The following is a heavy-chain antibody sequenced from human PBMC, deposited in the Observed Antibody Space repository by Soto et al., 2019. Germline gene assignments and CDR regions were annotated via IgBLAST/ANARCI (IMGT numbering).Heavy chain of an antibody. CDR1: GFTFNSYA. V-gene: IGHV3-23*01. Sequence: GGSLRLSCAASGFTFNSYAMSWVRQAPAKGLKWVSAISGSGGSTYYADSVKGRFTISRDNSKNTLYLQMNSLRAEDTAVYYCAKNNDFWSGSVDVWGQGTTVTVSS. CDR3: AKNNDFWSGSVDV. CDR2: ISGSGGST. D-gene: IGHD3-3*01. J-gene: IGHJ6*02.